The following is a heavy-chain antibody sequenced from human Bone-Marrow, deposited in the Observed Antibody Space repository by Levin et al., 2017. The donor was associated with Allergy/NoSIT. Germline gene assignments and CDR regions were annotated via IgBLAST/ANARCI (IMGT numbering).Heavy chain of an antibody. D-gene: IGHD6-19*01. V-gene: IGHV3-21*01. CDR1: GFTFSSYS. CDR3: ARLRGSVWYVDY. CDR2: ISSSSSYI. Sequence: LSLTCAASGFTFSSYSMNWVRQAPGKGLEWVSSISSSSSYIYYADSMKGRFTISRDNAKNSLYLQMNSLRAEDTAVYYCARLRGSVWYVDYWGQGTLVTVSS. J-gene: IGHJ4*02.